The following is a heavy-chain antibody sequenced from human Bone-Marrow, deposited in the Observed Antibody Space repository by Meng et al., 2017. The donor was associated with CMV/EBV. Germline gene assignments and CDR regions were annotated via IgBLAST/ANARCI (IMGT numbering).Heavy chain of an antibody. D-gene: IGHD1-26*01. J-gene: IGHJ4*02. CDR2: INPNSGGT. CDR1: GYTFTNYG. CDR3: ARVGSIVGALY. V-gene: IGHV1-2*02. Sequence: ASVKVSCKASGYTFTNYGITWVRQAPGQGLEWMGWINPNSGGTNYAQKFQGRVTMTRDTSISTAYMELSRLRSDDTAVYYCARVGSIVGALYWGQGTLVTVSS.